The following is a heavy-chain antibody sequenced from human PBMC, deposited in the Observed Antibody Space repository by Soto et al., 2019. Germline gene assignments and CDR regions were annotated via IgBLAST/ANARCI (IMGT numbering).Heavy chain of an antibody. Sequence: SVKVSCKASEGTFSSYAISWVRQAPGQGLEWMGGIIPIFGTANYAQKFQGRVTITADESTSTAYMELSSLRSEDTAVYYCARNPIEYSSSSGLYYYYGMDVWGQGTTVTVSS. CDR2: IIPIFGTA. CDR3: ARNPIEYSSSSGLYYYYGMDV. D-gene: IGHD6-6*01. J-gene: IGHJ6*02. V-gene: IGHV1-69*13. CDR1: EGTFSSYA.